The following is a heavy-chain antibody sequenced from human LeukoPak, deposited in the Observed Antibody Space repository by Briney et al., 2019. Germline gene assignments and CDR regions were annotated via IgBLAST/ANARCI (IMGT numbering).Heavy chain of an antibody. V-gene: IGHV1-2*02. CDR2: INPNSGGT. CDR1: GYTFSGYY. CDR3: ARGSTSELGATTLYY. Sequence: SVQVSCKASGYTFSGYYMHWVRQAPGQGLEWMGWINPNSGGTNYAQKFQGRVTMTRDTSISTAYMELSRLRSDDTAVYYCARGSTSELGATTLYYWGQGTLVTVSS. D-gene: IGHD1-26*01. J-gene: IGHJ4*02.